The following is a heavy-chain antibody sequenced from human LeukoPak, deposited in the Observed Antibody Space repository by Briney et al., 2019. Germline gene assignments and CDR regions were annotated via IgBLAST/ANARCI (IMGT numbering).Heavy chain of an antibody. CDR1: GFTFSSYW. CDR3: ARDYDATSNYFDY. V-gene: IGHV3-21*01. CDR2: ISSSSSYI. D-gene: IGHD3-16*01. Sequence: GGSLRLSCAASGFTFSSYWMSWVRQAPGKGLEWVSSISSSSSYIYYADSVKGRFTISRDNAKNSLYLQMNSLRAEDTAVYYCARDYDATSNYFDYWGQGTLVTVSS. J-gene: IGHJ4*02.